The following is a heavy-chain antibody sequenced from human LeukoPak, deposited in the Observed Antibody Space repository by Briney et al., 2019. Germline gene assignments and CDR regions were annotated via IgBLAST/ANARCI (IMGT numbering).Heavy chain of an antibody. CDR3: AKDRRGLKYYYYGMDV. D-gene: IGHD1-26*01. V-gene: IGHV3-23*01. Sequence: GGSLRLSCAASGFTFSSYAMSWVRQAPGKGLEWVSAISGSDGSTYYADSVKGRFTISRDNSKNTLYLQMNSLRAEDTAVYYCAKDRRGLKYYYYGMDVWGQGTTVTVSS. CDR1: GFTFSSYA. CDR2: ISGSDGST. J-gene: IGHJ6*02.